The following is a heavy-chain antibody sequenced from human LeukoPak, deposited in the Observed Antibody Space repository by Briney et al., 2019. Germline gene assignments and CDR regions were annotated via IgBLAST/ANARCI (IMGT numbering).Heavy chain of an antibody. D-gene: IGHD6-19*01. CDR2: INPNSGGT. Sequence: ASVKVSCKASGYTFAGYYMHWARQAPGQGLEWMGWINPNSGGTNYAQKFQGRVTMTRDTSISTAYMELSRLRSDDTAVYYCARALAVAGTHFDYWGQGTLVTVSS. J-gene: IGHJ4*02. CDR3: ARALAVAGTHFDY. CDR1: GYTFAGYY. V-gene: IGHV1-2*02.